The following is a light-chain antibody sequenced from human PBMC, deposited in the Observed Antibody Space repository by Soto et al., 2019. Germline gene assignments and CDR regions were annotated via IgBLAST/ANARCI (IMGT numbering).Light chain of an antibody. CDR1: SSDVGAYNY. Sequence: QSALTQPASVSGSPGQSVTISCTGTSSDVGAYNYVSWYQQHPGKAPKLMIYEVSNRPSGVSNRFSASKSGNTASLTISGRQAEDEADYYCSSFTTSSLYVFGTGTKLTVL. V-gene: IGLV2-14*01. J-gene: IGLJ1*01. CDR3: SSFTTSSLYV. CDR2: EVS.